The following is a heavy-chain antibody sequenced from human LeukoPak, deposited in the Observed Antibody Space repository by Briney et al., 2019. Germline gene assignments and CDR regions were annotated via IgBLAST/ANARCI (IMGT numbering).Heavy chain of an antibody. V-gene: IGHV5-10-1*01. CDR2: IDPSDSYT. CDR3: ARIPLDSSGYYYAGDGFDI. D-gene: IGHD3-22*01. J-gene: IGHJ3*02. CDR1: GYIFTSYW. Sequence: PGGSLRLSCTGSGYIFTSYWITWVRQMPGKGLEWMGKIDPSDSYTNYSPSLQGHVTISADKSISTAYLQWSSLKASDTAMYYCARIPLDSSGYYYAGDGFDIWGQGTMVTVSS.